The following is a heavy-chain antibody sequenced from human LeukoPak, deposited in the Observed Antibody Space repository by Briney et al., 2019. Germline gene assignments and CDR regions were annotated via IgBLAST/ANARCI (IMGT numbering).Heavy chain of an antibody. J-gene: IGHJ4*02. CDR1: GGSISSSGYS. D-gene: IGHD2-15*01. V-gene: IGHV4-39*07. Sequence: SETLSLTCTVSGGSISSSGYSWGWIRQPPGKGLEWIGEINHSGSTNYNPSLKSRVTISVDTSKNQFSLKLSSVTAADTAVYYCARGRRGYCSGGSCLRFDYWGQGTLVTVSS. CDR2: INHSGST. CDR3: ARGRRGYCSGGSCLRFDY.